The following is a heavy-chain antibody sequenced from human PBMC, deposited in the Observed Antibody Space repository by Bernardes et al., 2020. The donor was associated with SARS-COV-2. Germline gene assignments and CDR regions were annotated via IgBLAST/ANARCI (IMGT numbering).Heavy chain of an antibody. CDR1: GFTFSNYW. D-gene: IGHD3-10*01. Sequence: GGSLRLSCAASGFTFSNYWMHWVRQVPGKGLVWVSRINTDGSSTSYADSVKGRFTISRDNAKNTLYRQMNSLRVEDTAVYYCARGATSGAYGFGDYWGQGTLGTVSS. V-gene: IGHV3-74*01. J-gene: IGHJ4*02. CDR2: INTDGSST. CDR3: ARGATSGAYGFGDY.